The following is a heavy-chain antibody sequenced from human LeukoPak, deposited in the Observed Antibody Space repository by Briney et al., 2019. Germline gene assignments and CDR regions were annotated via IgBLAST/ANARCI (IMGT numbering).Heavy chain of an antibody. CDR3: ARHLGDGDYGFDY. D-gene: IGHD4-17*01. Sequence: SETLSLTCTVSGGSISSYYWSWIRQPPGKGLEWIGYIYYSGSTNYSPSLKSRVTISVDTSKNQFSLKLSSVTAADTAVYYCARHLGDGDYGFDYWGQGTLVTVSS. V-gene: IGHV4-59*08. CDR2: IYYSGST. J-gene: IGHJ4*02. CDR1: GGSISSYY.